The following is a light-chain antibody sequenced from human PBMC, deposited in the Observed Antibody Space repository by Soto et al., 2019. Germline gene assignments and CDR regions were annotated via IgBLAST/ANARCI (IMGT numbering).Light chain of an antibody. CDR2: STF. J-gene: IGKJ1*01. V-gene: IGKV3-20*01. Sequence: EIVLTQSPGTLSLSPGERATLSCRASQSDSSRFLAWYQQKPGQAPRLLIHSTFRRDTGIPDRFSGSGSGTDFTLTISRLEPEDYAVYYCQLYGSSWTFGQGTTVDIK. CDR1: QSDSSRF. CDR3: QLYGSSWT.